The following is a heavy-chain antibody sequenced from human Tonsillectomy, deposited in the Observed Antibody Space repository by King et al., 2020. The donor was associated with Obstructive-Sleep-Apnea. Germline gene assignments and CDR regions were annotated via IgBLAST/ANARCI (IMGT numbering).Heavy chain of an antibody. J-gene: IGHJ2*01. CDR3: ATGYYHRWDYCDS. D-gene: IGHD4-17*01. V-gene: IGHV3-15*01. CDR1: GFTLSNAW. Sequence: VQLVESGGGLVKPGGSLRLSCAASGFTLSNAWMSWVRQAPGKGLEWVGRFKSKADGGTTDYAAPVKGRFTFSRDDSKNTLYLQMNSLKTEDTAVYYCATGYYHRWDYCDSWGRGTRVSVSS. CDR2: FKSKADGGTT.